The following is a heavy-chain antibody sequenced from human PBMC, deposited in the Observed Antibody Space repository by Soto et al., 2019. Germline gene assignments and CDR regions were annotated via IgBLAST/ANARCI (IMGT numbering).Heavy chain of an antibody. Sequence: GGSLRLSCTASGFTFGDFPRSWFRQAPGKGLEWVGFIRSKAYGGTTEYAASVKGRFTIARDESKNMKYMQMNSLKTEDTGVYYCTTDSLFTQMLVRFDFWGLGPLVTVSS. J-gene: IGHJ4*01. CDR1: GFTFGDFP. CDR2: IRSKAYGGTT. D-gene: IGHD3-10*02. V-gene: IGHV3-49*03. CDR3: TTDSLFTQMLVRFDF.